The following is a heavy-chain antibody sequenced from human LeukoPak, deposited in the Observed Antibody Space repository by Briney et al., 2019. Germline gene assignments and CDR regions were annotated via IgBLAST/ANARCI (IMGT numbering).Heavy chain of an antibody. CDR1: GGSFSGYY. D-gene: IGHD6-6*01. Sequence: SETLSLTCAVYGGSFSGYYWSWIRQPPGKGLEWIGEINHGGSTNYNPSLKSRVTISVDTSKNQFSLKPSSVTAADTAVYYCASYGSSSSGLDYWGQGTLVTVSS. J-gene: IGHJ4*02. CDR3: ASYGSSSSGLDY. V-gene: IGHV4-34*01. CDR2: INHGGST.